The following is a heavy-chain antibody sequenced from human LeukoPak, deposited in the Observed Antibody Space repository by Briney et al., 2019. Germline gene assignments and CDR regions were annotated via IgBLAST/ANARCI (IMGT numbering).Heavy chain of an antibody. Sequence: GGSLRLSCAASGFTVSNSWMFWVRQAPGKGLMYVSEINNDGNRIRYVDSVKGRFTISRDGAKDTLFLQMNSLRDDDTAMYYCARGGLPGGFDYWGQGILVTVSS. J-gene: IGHJ4*02. CDR3: ARGGLPGGFDY. CDR1: GFTVSNSW. D-gene: IGHD7-27*01. V-gene: IGHV3-74*01. CDR2: INNDGNRI.